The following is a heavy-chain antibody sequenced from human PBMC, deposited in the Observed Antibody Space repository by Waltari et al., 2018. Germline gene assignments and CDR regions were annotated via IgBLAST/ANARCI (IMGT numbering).Heavy chain of an antibody. J-gene: IGHJ4*02. CDR2: IYHNGNT. D-gene: IGHD7-27*01. CDR1: GHSVSSTYY. V-gene: IGHV4-38-2*01. Sequence: QVQLQESGPGLVKPSETLSLTCAVSGHSVSSTYYWGWIRQSPGKGLEWIASIYHNGNTYFHTSRKIRVRRSLDTSKNRFSLNLRSVTAADTALYYWAAFLPDWGRGTDYWGQGILITVSS. CDR3: AAFLPDWGRGTDY.